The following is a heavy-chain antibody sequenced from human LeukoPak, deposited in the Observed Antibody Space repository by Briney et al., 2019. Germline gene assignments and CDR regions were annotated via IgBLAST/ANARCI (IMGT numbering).Heavy chain of an antibody. D-gene: IGHD3-16*01. CDR1: GFTVSSNY. J-gene: IGHJ4*02. V-gene: IGHV3-7*01. CDR2: ISEDGGDK. CDR3: TNMID. Sequence: GGSLRLSCAASGFTVSSNYMSWVRQAPGKGLEWLANISEDGGDKFYVDSVKGRFVISRDNAKNSLFLHMNSLRVEDAATYYCTNMIDWGQGTPVTVSS.